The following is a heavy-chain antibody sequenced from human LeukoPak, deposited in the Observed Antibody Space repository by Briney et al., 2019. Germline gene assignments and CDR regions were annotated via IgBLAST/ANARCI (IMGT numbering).Heavy chain of an antibody. D-gene: IGHD3-10*01. Sequence: SETLSLTCAVYGGSFSGYYWSWIRQPPGKGLEWIGEINHSGSTNYNPSLKSRVTISVDTPKNQFSLKLSSVTAADTAVHYCARGGSGSYSPLWGQGTLVTVSS. CDR1: GGSFSGYY. J-gene: IGHJ4*02. CDR2: INHSGST. V-gene: IGHV4-34*01. CDR3: ARGGSGSYSPL.